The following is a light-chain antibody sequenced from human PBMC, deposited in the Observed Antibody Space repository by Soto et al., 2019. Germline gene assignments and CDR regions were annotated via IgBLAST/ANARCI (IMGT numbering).Light chain of an antibody. V-gene: IGKV3-20*01. J-gene: IGKJ5*01. CDR2: GAS. Sequence: EIVLTQSPGTLSLSPGERATLSCRASLSVSSSYLAWYQQKPGQAPRLLIYGASSRATGIPDRFSGTGSETDFTLTISGLQSEDSAVYFCQQYNNWPFSFGQGTRLEIK. CDR3: QQYNNWPFS. CDR1: LSVSSSY.